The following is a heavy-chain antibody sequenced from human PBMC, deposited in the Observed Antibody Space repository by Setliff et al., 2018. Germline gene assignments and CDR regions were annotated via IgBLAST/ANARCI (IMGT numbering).Heavy chain of an antibody. D-gene: IGHD2-8*01. V-gene: IGHV1-18*04. J-gene: IGHJ4*02. Sequence: ASVKVSCKASGYTFAESIVSWVRQAPGQGLEWMGWIGVYTGKTYYADKFQGRVTMTTDTSTDTAYLELRSLRSDDTAVYYCSRLVRYCTTSTCQRLSGGEYWGQGTLVTVSS. CDR1: GYTFAESI. CDR3: SRLVRYCTTSTCQRLSGGEY. CDR2: IGVYTGKT.